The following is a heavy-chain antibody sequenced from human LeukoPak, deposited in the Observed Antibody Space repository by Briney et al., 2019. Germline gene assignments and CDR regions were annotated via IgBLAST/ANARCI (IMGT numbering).Heavy chain of an antibody. D-gene: IGHD5-18*01. CDR1: GYTFTGYY. Sequence: ASVKVSCKASGYTFTGYYMHWVRQAPGQGLEWMGRINPNSGGTNYAQKFQGRVTMTRDTSISTAYRELSRLRSDDTAVYYCARVYSYDYYFDYWGQGTLVTVSS. CDR2: INPNSGGT. CDR3: ARVYSYDYYFDY. V-gene: IGHV1-2*06. J-gene: IGHJ4*02.